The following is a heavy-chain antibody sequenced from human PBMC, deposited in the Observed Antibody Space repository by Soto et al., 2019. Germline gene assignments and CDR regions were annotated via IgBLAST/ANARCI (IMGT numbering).Heavy chain of an antibody. Sequence: EGSLRLSCAASGFTFSSYGMHWVRQAPGKGLEWVAVISYDGSNKYYADSVKGRFTISRDDSKNTLYLQMNSLRAEDTAVYYCAKDLVWGGYYFGTTPDAFDIWGQGTMVTVSS. J-gene: IGHJ3*02. D-gene: IGHD3-3*01. CDR2: ISYDGSNK. CDR3: AKDLVWGGYYFGTTPDAFDI. V-gene: IGHV3-30*18. CDR1: GFTFSSYG.